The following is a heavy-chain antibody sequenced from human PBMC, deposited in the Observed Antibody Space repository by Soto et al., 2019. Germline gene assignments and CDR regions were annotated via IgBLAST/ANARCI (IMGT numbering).Heavy chain of an antibody. Sequence: VQLLESGGDLVQPGGSLRLSCVASGFILNNYAMSWVRQAPGKGLEWVSTIGGTDGDSDGVPWYEDSVKGRFTISRDNARRSVYLQMNSLTVDDTAVYYCSRDPRLVDYWGQGTLVTVSS. J-gene: IGHJ4*02. CDR3: SRDPRLVDY. CDR2: IGGTDGDSDGVP. CDR1: GFILNNYA. D-gene: IGHD1-26*01. V-gene: IGHV3-23*01.